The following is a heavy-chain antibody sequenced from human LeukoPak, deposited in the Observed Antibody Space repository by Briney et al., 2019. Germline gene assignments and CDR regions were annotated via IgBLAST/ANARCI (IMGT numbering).Heavy chain of an antibody. CDR1: GFTFSSYS. D-gene: IGHD3-16*01. Sequence: GGSLRLSCAASGFTFSSYSMNWVRQAPGKGLEWVSSISSSSSYIYYVDSVKGRFTISRDNAKNSLYLQMNSLRAEDTAVYYCARDLEEAASIYYYYYYGMDVWGQGTTVTVSS. J-gene: IGHJ6*02. CDR2: ISSSSSYI. CDR3: ARDLEEAASIYYYYYYGMDV. V-gene: IGHV3-21*01.